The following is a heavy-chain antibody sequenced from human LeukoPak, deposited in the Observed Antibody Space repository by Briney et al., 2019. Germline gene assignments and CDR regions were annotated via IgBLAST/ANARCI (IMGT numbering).Heavy chain of an antibody. CDR1: GGSITSSGHY. J-gene: IGHJ5*02. Sequence: SETLSLTCTVSGGSITSSGHYWSWIRQHPGKGLEWIGYIYYSGSTYYNPSLKSRVTISVDTSKNQFSLELSSVTAADTAVYYCARGPCSSTSCYAYNWFDPWGQGTLVTVSS. CDR2: IYYSGST. V-gene: IGHV4-31*03. CDR3: ARGPCSSTSCYAYNWFDP. D-gene: IGHD2-2*01.